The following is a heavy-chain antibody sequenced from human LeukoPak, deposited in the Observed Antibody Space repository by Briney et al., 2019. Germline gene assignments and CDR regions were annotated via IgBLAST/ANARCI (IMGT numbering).Heavy chain of an antibody. CDR2: INTNTGNP. CDR1: GYTFTSYA. D-gene: IGHD3-16*02. Sequence: ASVKVSCKASGYTFTSYAMNWVRQAPGQGLEWMGWINTNTGNPTYAQGFTGRFVFSLDTSVSTAYLQISSLKAEDTAVYYCARTNLAEFGGVIVISPQSDYWGQGTLVTVSS. J-gene: IGHJ4*02. CDR3: ARTNLAEFGGVIVISPQSDY. V-gene: IGHV7-4-1*02.